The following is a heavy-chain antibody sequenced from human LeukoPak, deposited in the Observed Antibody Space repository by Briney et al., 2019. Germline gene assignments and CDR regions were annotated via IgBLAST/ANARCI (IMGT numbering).Heavy chain of an antibody. CDR1: GFALTGNY. Sequence: GGSLRLSCVVSGFALTGNYMSWIRQAPGKEPEWVAYISSGSYSHYYADSVRGRFTISRDNSKNSLYLEMSDFRVEDTALYYCARGKRTFDPWGQGTLVTVTS. CDR3: ARGKRTFDP. V-gene: IGHV3-11*01. J-gene: IGHJ5*02. CDR2: ISSGSYSH.